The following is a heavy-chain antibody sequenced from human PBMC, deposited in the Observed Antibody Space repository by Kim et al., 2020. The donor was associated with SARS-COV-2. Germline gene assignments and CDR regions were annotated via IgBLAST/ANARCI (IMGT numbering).Heavy chain of an antibody. CDR2: ISGSGGST. CDR1: GFTFSSYA. J-gene: IGHJ4*02. Sequence: GGSLRLSCSASGFTFSSYAMSWVRQAPGKGLEWVSAISGSGGSTYYADSVKGRFTISRDNSKNTLYLQMNSLRAEDTAVYYCAKDHYDSSGYYYSGPHDYWGQGTLVTVSS. V-gene: IGHV3-23*01. CDR3: AKDHYDSSGYYYSGPHDY. D-gene: IGHD3-22*01.